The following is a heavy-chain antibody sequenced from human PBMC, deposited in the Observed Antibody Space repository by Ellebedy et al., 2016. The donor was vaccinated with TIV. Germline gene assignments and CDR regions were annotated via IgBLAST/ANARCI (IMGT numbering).Heavy chain of an antibody. Sequence: PGGSLRLSCAASGFIISGDWMSWFRLAPGKGLVWVSRLIGDGTNRDYADSVKGRFTISRDNAKNTLYLQMDSLRAEDTAVYYCARDLHIVATDYWGQGTLVTVSS. CDR3: ARDLHIVATDY. D-gene: IGHD5-12*01. V-gene: IGHV3-74*01. J-gene: IGHJ4*02. CDR1: GFIISGDW. CDR2: LIGDGTNR.